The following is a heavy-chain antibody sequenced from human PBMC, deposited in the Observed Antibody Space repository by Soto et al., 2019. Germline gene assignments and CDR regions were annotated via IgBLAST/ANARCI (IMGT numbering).Heavy chain of an antibody. Sequence: QLHLVQSGAVVKKPGASVTVSCSASGYPVTAYYMHWVRQAPGRGLEWMGGINPATGAAKYTQTFQGRVTLPRGTSTSTVFMGLSGLTSWDPAVFFLARGGGVGVAGSAAFDMWGQGTVVTVSS. CDR1: GYPVTAYY. V-gene: IGHV1-2*02. CDR2: INPATGAA. CDR3: ARGGGVGVAGSAAFDM. D-gene: IGHD3-3*01. J-gene: IGHJ3*02.